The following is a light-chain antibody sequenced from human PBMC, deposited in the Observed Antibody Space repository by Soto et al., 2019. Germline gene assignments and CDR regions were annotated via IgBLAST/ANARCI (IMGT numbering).Light chain of an antibody. CDR3: QQSSSMPWT. CDR1: QYISTY. V-gene: IGKV1-39*01. Sequence: DIQMTPFPSSLSASVVDRVTITCRASQYISTYSNWYQQKPGQAPKLLIYAASTLQSGVPSRFSGSGLGTDFTLTISTLQPEDFATYYCQQSSSMPWTFGQGTKVDIK. CDR2: AAS. J-gene: IGKJ1*01.